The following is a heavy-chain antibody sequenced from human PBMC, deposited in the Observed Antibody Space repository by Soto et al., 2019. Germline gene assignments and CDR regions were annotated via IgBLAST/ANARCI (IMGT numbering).Heavy chain of an antibody. V-gene: IGHV4-31*03. Sequence: QVQLQESGPGLVKPSQTLSLTCTVSGGSISSGGYYWSWIRQHPGKGLEWIGYIYHSGTTSSHPSLKTRVPISVDMSKNQFSPKPTSVTAADPVLYYGTRLRRNQLLGWVDPGCSGTLVTVSS. CDR2: IYHSGTT. J-gene: IGHJ5*02. D-gene: IGHD2-2*01. CDR3: TRLRRNQLLGWVDP. CDR1: GGSISSGGYY.